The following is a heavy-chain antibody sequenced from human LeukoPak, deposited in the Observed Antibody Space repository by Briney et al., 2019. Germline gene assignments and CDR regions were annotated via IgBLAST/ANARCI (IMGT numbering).Heavy chain of an antibody. J-gene: IGHJ4*02. D-gene: IGHD3-9*01. V-gene: IGHV1-18*01. CDR3: ARYILTGYLDY. CDR1: GYTFTSYG. CDR2: ISAYNGNT. Sequence: EASVKVSCKASGYTFTSYGISWVRQAPGQGLEWMGWISAYNGNTNYAQKLQGRVTMTTDTSTTTAYMELRSLRSDDTAVYYCARYILTGYLDYWGQGTLVTVSS.